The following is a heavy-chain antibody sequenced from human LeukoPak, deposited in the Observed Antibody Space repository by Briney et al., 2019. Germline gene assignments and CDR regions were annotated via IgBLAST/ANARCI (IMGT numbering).Heavy chain of an antibody. CDR2: LYSAGNT. CDR1: GFPFSSNY. CDR3: ARLIQPQGAFDI. J-gene: IGHJ3*02. Sequence: PGGSLRLSCAASGFPFSSNYMNWVRQAPGKGLEWVAVLYSAGNTFYADSVKGRFTISRDNSKNTLYLQMNSLRAEDTALYYCARLIQPQGAFDIWGQGSMVTVSS. D-gene: IGHD3-16*01. V-gene: IGHV3-53*01.